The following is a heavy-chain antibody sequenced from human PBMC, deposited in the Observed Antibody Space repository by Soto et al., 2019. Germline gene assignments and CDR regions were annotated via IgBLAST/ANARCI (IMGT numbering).Heavy chain of an antibody. CDR1: GYSFTSYW. CDR2: IYPGDSDT. CDR3: ARRVLYPFGAVISYGMDV. Sequence: GESLKISCKGSGYSFTSYWIGWVRLMPGKGLEWMGIIYPGDSDTRYSPSFQGQVTISADKSISTAYLQWSSLKASDTAMYYCARRVLYPFGAVISYGMDVWGHATTVTVS. V-gene: IGHV5-51*01. D-gene: IGHD3-16*02. J-gene: IGHJ6*02.